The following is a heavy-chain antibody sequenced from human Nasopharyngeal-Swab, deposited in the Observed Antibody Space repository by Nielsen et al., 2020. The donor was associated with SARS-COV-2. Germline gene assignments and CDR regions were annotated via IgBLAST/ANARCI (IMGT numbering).Heavy chain of an antibody. Sequence: SGPTLVKPTQTLTLTCTFSGFSLSTSGVGVGWIRQPPGKALEWLALIYWDDDKRYSPSLKSRLTTTKDTSKNQVVLTMTNMDPVDTATYYCAHCTIFGVDYYFDYWGQGTLVTVSS. V-gene: IGHV2-5*02. D-gene: IGHD3-3*01. J-gene: IGHJ4*02. CDR1: GFSLSTSGVG. CDR3: AHCTIFGVDYYFDY. CDR2: IYWDDDK.